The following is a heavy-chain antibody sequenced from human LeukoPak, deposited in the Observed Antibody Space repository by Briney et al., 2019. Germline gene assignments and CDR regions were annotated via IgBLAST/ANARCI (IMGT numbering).Heavy chain of an antibody. J-gene: IGHJ4*02. V-gene: IGHV3-23*01. CDR2: ISGSGGST. D-gene: IGHD3-10*01. CDR1: GFTFSSYA. Sequence: PGGSLRLSCAASGFTFSSYAMSWVRQAPGKGLEWASAISGSGGSTYYADSVKGRFTISRDNSKNTLYLQMNSLRAEDTAVYYCAKAPYGSGNLDYWGQGTLVTVSS. CDR3: AKAPYGSGNLDY.